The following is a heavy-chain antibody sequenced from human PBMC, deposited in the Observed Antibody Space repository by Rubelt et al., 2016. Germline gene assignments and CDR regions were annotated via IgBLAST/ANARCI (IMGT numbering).Heavy chain of an antibody. CDR3: ARRAYGDCLDL. V-gene: IGHV4-39*01. CDR1: GGSISSSSYY. CDR2: IYFGGST. J-gene: IGHJ2*01. D-gene: IGHD4-17*01. Sequence: QLQLQESGPGLVKPSETLSLTCTVSGGSISSSSYYWGWIRQPPGKGLEWIGSIYFGGSTYYNPSLKSRVTIAVATSKNQFSLKLSSVTAADTAVYYGARRAYGDCLDLWGRGTLVTVSS.